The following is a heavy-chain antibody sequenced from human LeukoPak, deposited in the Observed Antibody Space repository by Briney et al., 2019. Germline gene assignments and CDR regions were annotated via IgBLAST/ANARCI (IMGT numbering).Heavy chain of an antibody. CDR1: GGSFSGYY. CDR2: INHSGST. V-gene: IGHV4-34*01. CDR3: ARGDYYDSSGYYLRLFDY. J-gene: IGHJ4*02. Sequence: SETLSLTCAVYGGSFSGYYWSWIRQPPGKGLEWIGEINHSGSTNYNASLKSRVTISVDTSKNQFSLKLSSVTAADTAVYYCARGDYYDSSGYYLRLFDYWGQGTLVTVSS. D-gene: IGHD3-22*01.